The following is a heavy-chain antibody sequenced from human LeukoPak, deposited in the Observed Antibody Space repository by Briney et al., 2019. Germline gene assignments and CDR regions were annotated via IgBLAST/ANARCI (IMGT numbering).Heavy chain of an antibody. CDR3: ATAGHYDSSGYPLFDY. CDR2: IIPILGIA. V-gene: IGHV1-69*02. Sequence: GASVKVSCKASGYTFTSYYMHWVRQAPGQGLEWMGRIIPILGIANYAQKFQGRVTITADKSTSTAYMELSSLRSEDTAVYYCATAGHYDSSGYPLFDYWGQGTLVTVSS. J-gene: IGHJ4*02. CDR1: GYTFTSYY. D-gene: IGHD3-22*01.